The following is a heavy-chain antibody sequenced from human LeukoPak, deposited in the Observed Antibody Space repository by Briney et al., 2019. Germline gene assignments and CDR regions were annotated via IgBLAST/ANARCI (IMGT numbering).Heavy chain of an antibody. J-gene: IGHJ3*02. D-gene: IGHD2-8*01. CDR2: INPDSGDT. V-gene: IGHV1-2*02. CDR1: GYCFTGYY. CDR3: AIMGDTFDI. Sequence: ASVTVSCKASGYCFTGYYMHWVRQAPGQGLEWMGSINPDSGDTNYAQNLQGRVTMTRDTSINTAYLDLSRLRSDDTAVYYCAIMGDTFDIWGQGTKVTVSS.